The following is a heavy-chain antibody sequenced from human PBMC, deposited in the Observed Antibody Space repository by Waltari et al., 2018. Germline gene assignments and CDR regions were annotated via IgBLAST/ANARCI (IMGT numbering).Heavy chain of an antibody. Sequence: QVQLVESGGGVVQPGRSLRLSCAASGFTFSSYAMHWVRQAPGKGLEWVAVKSYDGSNKYYADSVKGRFTSSRDNSKNTLYLQMNSLRAEDTAVYYCARGHILSVVTDYWGQGTLVTVSS. J-gene: IGHJ4*02. V-gene: IGHV3-30-3*01. CDR2: KSYDGSNK. CDR3: ARGHILSVVTDY. CDR1: GFTFSSYA. D-gene: IGHD2-15*01.